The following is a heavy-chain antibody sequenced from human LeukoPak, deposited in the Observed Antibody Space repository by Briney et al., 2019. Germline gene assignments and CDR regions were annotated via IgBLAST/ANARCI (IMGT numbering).Heavy chain of an antibody. CDR1: GYTFTGYY. V-gene: IGHV1-2*06. CDR3: ARVQGIAVAGTRSDYYYYMDV. D-gene: IGHD6-19*01. Sequence: GASVKVSCKASGYTFTGYYMHWVRQAPGQGLEWMGRINPNSGGTNYAQKFQGRVTMTRDTSISTAYMELSRLRSDDTAVYYCARVQGIAVAGTRSDYYYYMDVWGKGTTVTASS. CDR2: INPNSGGT. J-gene: IGHJ6*03.